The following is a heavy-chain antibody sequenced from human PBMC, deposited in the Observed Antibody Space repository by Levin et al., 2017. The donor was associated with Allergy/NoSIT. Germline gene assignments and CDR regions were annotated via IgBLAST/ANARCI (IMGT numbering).Heavy chain of an antibody. CDR3: ARKERGSRSYPFDY. CDR2: IYYGGST. V-gene: IGHV4-39*01. D-gene: IGHD3-10*01. J-gene: IGHJ4*02. Sequence: PGGSLRLSCTVSGGSISSSSYYWGWIRQPPGKGLEWIGSIYYGGSTYFNPSLKSRVTISVDTSKNQFSLKLNSVTAADTAVYYCARKERGSRSYPFDYWGQGTLVTVSS. CDR1: GGSISSSSYY.